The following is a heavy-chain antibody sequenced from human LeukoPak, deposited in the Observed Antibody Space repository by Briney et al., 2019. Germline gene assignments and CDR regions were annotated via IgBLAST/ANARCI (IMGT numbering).Heavy chain of an antibody. J-gene: IGHJ5*02. CDR2: IGSSSGTI. V-gene: IGHV3-48*04. CDR3: ARLPVGTTS. D-gene: IGHD1-26*01. Sequence: TGGSLRLSCATSGFTFSSYSMDWVRQAPGKGLEWVSHIGSSSGTIYYADSVKGRFTISRDNAKNSLYLQMNSLRVEDTAVYYCARLPVGTTSWGQGTLVTVSS. CDR1: GFTFSSYS.